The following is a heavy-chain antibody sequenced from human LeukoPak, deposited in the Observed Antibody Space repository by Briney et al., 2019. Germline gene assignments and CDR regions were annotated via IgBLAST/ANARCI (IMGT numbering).Heavy chain of an antibody. V-gene: IGHV5-51*01. CDR3: ASARHGDCEWDY. D-gene: IGHD2-21*02. CDR1: GYSFTYW. CDR2: IYSGDSHT. Sequence: GESLKISCKGSGYSFTYWIGWVRQMPGKGLEWMGIIYSGDSHTKYSPSFQGRVTISVDNSISTAYLQWSSLEASDTAMYYCASARHGDCEWDYWGQGTLVTVSS. J-gene: IGHJ4*02.